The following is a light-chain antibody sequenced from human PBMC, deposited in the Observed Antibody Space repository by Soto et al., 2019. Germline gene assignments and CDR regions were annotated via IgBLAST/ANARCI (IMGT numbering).Light chain of an antibody. V-gene: IGLV2-14*01. Sequence: QSALTQPASVSGSPGQSITISCTGTSSDVGGYDYVSWYQLHPGKAPKLMVFEVNNRPSGVSYRFSGSKSGNTASLTISGLQAEDEADYFCSSYAGSSTHVFGTGTKLTVL. CDR1: SSDVGGYDY. CDR3: SSYAGSSTHV. CDR2: EVN. J-gene: IGLJ1*01.